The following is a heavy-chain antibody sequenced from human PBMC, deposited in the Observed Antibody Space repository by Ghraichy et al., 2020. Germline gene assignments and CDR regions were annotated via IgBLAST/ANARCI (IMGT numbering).Heavy chain of an antibody. CDR2: LYYSGSA. CDR1: GGSVSSPWY. CDR3: ATNGGWEYFDY. V-gene: IGHV4-39*01. Sequence: SETLSLTCSVSGGSVSSPWYWGWIRQPPGKGLEWIGSLYYSGSAYYNPSLKSRVTISLDTSKNQFSLKLTSVTAPDTAVYYCATNGGWEYFDYWGQGTLVTVSS. J-gene: IGHJ4*02. D-gene: IGHD2-8*01.